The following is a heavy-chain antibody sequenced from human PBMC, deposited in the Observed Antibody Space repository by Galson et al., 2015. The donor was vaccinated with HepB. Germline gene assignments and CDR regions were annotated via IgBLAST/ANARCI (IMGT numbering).Heavy chain of an antibody. D-gene: IGHD3-10*01. Sequence: PALVKPTQTLTLTCTFSGFSLTTTGICVSWIRQPPGKALEWLARIDWDDDKFYTTSLKTRLTISKDTSKNQVVLRMTNMDPVDTATYFCARIATTVTSSGGLDSWGQGILVTVSS. V-gene: IGHV2-70*17. J-gene: IGHJ4*02. CDR1: GFSLTTTGIC. CDR3: ARIATTVTSSGGLDS. CDR2: IDWDDDK.